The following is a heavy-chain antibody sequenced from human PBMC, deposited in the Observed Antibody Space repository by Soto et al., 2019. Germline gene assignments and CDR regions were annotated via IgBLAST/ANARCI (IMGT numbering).Heavy chain of an antibody. D-gene: IGHD2-2*01. V-gene: IGHV3-21*01. CDR1: GFTFSSYS. J-gene: IGHJ4*02. CDR2: ISSSSSYI. Sequence: EVQLVESGGGLVKPGGSLRLSCAASGFTFSSYSMNWVRQAPGKGLEWVSSISSSSSYIYYADSVKGRFTISRDNAKNSLYLQMNSLRAEDTAVYYCATVHCSSTSCYSYFDYWGQGTLVTVSS. CDR3: ATVHCSSTSCYSYFDY.